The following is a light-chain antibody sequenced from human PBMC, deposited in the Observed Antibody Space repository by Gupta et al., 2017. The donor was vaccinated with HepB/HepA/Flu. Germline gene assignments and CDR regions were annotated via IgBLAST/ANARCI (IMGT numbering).Light chain of an antibody. CDR1: QDIRKY. V-gene: IGKV1-33*01. Sequence: DIQLTQSPSSLSASVGDRVTITCQASQDIRKYLNSHQQKPGKTPKFLMSDASNFETGVPSRFSGSGVGTDFTFTISSRQPEDSATYYCQQYDNLPPWTLGQGTKVEIK. CDR3: QQYDNLPPWT. CDR2: DAS. J-gene: IGKJ1*01.